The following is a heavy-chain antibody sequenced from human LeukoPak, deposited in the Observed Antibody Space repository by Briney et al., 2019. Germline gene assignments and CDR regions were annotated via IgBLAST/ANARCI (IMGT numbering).Heavy chain of an antibody. CDR2: IYYSGST. CDR3: ARDRSSGWPYYYYIDV. CDR1: GDSLSSYY. J-gene: IGHJ6*03. Sequence: SETLSLTCTVSGDSLSSYYWSWIRQPPGKGLEWIGYIYYSGSTNYNPSLKSRVTISVDTSKNQCSLKLSSVTAADTAVYYCARDRSSGWPYYYYIDVWGKGTTVTISS. D-gene: IGHD6-19*01. V-gene: IGHV4-59*01.